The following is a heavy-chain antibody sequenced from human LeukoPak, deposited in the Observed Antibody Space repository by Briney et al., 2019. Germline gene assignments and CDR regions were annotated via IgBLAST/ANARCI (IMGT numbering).Heavy chain of an antibody. J-gene: IGHJ4*02. V-gene: IGHV3-48*03. CDR2: ISSSGSTI. D-gene: IGHD4-11*01. Sequence: AGGSLRLSCAASGFTFSSYEMNWVRQAPGKGLEWVSYISSSGSTIYYADSVKGRFTISRDNAKNSLYLQMNSLRAEDTAVYYCARAGDYRYFDYWGQGTLVTVSS. CDR1: GFTFSSYE. CDR3: ARAGDYRYFDY.